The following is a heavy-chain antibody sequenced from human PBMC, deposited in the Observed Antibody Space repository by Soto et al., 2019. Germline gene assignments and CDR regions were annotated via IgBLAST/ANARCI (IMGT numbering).Heavy chain of an antibody. D-gene: IGHD3-10*01. CDR2: FDPEDGET. CDR3: ATPSNYGSRHFDY. V-gene: IGHV1-24*01. CDR1: GYRLACIS. J-gene: IGHJ4*02. Sequence: ASVKVSCKVPGYRLACISMQWVRHAPGKGLEWMGGFDPEDGETIYAQKFQGRVTMTEDTSTDTAYMELSSLRSEDTAVYYCATPSNYGSRHFDYWGQGTLVTVSS.